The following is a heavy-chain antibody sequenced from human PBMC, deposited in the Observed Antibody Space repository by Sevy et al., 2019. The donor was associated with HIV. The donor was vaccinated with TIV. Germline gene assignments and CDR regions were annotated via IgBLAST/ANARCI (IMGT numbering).Heavy chain of an antibody. Sequence: GGSLRLSCAASGFTFTNYGMHWVRQAPGKGLEWVSGISNSGANTYYADSVGGRFTVSRDNSKNTVYLQLNSLRAEDTAIYYCAKECTLIRGCYGEFDYWGQGILVTFSS. V-gene: IGHV3-23*01. CDR2: ISNSGANT. CDR1: GFTFTNYG. J-gene: IGHJ4*02. D-gene: IGHD6-19*01. CDR3: AKECTLIRGCYGEFDY.